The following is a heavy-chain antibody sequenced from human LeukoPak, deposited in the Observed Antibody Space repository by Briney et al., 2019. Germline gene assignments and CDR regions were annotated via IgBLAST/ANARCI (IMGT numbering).Heavy chain of an antibody. D-gene: IGHD3-22*01. V-gene: IGHV3-53*01. CDR2: IYSVGST. Sequence: GALRLSCAASGFTVSSHYMNWVRQAPGKGLEWVSLIYSVGSTYYADSVKGRFTISRDNSKNTLYLQMNNLRAEDTAVYYCAKDPAWYYYDSSGYYSLQYFDYWGQGTLVTVSS. CDR1: GFTVSSHY. J-gene: IGHJ4*02. CDR3: AKDPAWYYYDSSGYYSLQYFDY.